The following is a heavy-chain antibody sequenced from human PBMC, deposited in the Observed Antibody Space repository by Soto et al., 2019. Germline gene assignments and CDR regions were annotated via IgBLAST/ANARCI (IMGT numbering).Heavy chain of an antibody. J-gene: IGHJ3*02. CDR2: IYHSGST. D-gene: IGHD3-3*01. V-gene: IGHV4-4*02. Sequence: QVQLQESGPGLVKPSGTLSLTCAVSSGSISSSNWWSWVRQPPGKGLEWIGEIYHSGSTNYNPSLKSRVTISVDKSKNQFSLKLSSVTAADTAVYYCARADVGFFMEDVAAFDIWGQGTMVTVSS. CDR3: ARADVGFFMEDVAAFDI. CDR1: SGSISSSNW.